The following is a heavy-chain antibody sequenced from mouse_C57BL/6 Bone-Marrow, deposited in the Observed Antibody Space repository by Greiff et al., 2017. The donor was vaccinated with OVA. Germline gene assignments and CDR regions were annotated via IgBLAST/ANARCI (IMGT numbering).Heavy chain of an antibody. J-gene: IGHJ4*01. Sequence: VQLQQPGAELVKPGASVKLSCKASGYTFTRYWMHWVKQRPGQGLEWIGMIHPNSGSTNYNEQFKSKATLTVDKSSSTAYMQLSRLTSEDSAVYYCARVSNLLLRSYAMDYWGQGTSVTVSA. CDR3: ARVSNLLLRSYAMDY. CDR1: GYTFTRYW. D-gene: IGHD1-1*01. CDR2: IHPNSGST. V-gene: IGHV1-64*01.